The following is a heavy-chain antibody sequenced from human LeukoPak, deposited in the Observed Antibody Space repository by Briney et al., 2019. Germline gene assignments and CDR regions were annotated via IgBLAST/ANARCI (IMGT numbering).Heavy chain of an antibody. J-gene: IGHJ4*02. CDR3: ARGYYDILTGYFPLDY. Sequence: SETLSLTCAVYGGSFSGYYWSWIRQPPGKGLEWIGEFNHSGSTNYNPSLKSRVTISVDTSKNQFSLKLSSVTAADTAVYYCARGYYDILTGYFPLDYWGQGTLVTVSS. CDR2: FNHSGST. V-gene: IGHV4-34*01. CDR1: GGSFSGYY. D-gene: IGHD3-9*01.